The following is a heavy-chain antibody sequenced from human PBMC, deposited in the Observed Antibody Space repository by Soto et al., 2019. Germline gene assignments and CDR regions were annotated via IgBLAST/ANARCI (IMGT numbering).Heavy chain of an antibody. CDR3: ARHLVREDYGGPYYYYGMDV. Sequence: SETLSLTCTVSRGSISSSSYYWGWIRQPPGKGLEWIGSIYYSGSTYYNPSLKSRVTISVDTSKNQFSLKLSSVTAADTAVYYCARHLVREDYGGPYYYYGMDVWGQGTTVTVSS. D-gene: IGHD4-17*01. J-gene: IGHJ6*02. CDR2: IYYSGST. V-gene: IGHV4-39*01. CDR1: RGSISSSSYY.